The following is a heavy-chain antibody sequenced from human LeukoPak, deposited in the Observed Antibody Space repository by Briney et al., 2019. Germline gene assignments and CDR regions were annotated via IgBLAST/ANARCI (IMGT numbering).Heavy chain of an antibody. CDR2: ISTSSTYT. CDR3: ARVPRLTMVRGVFALCDY. Sequence: PGGSLRLSCAASGFTFSRQSMNWVRQAPGKGLEWVSSISTSSTYTYYTDSVKGRFTISRDNARNSLFLQMNSLRAEDTAVYYCARVPRLTMVRGVFALCDYWGQGTLVTVSS. D-gene: IGHD3-10*01. CDR1: GFTFSRQS. V-gene: IGHV3-21*01. J-gene: IGHJ4*02.